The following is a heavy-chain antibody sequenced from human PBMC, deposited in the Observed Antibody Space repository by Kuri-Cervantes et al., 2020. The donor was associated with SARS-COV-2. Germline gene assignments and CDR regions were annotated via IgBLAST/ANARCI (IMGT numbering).Heavy chain of an antibody. Sequence: SETLSLTCTVSGGSISSYYWSWIRQPPGKGLEWIGYIYYSGSTNYNPSLKSRVTISVDTSKNQFSLKLSSVTAADTAVYYCARINDCYFDYWGQGTLVTVSS. CDR3: ARINDCYFDY. CDR2: IYYSGST. J-gene: IGHJ4*02. D-gene: IGHD1-1*01. CDR1: GGSISSYY. V-gene: IGHV4-59*01.